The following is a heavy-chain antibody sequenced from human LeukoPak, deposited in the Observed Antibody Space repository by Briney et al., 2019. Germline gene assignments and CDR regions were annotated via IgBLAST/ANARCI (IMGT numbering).Heavy chain of an antibody. V-gene: IGHV3-23*01. CDR1: GFTFSSYA. CDR2: ISGSGGST. D-gene: IGHD6-19*01. CDR3: AKDQGSSGWYGSGAFDI. Sequence: GGSLRLSCAASGFTFSSYAMSWVRQAPGKGLEWVSAISGSGGSTYYADSVKGRFTISRDNSKNTLYLQMNSLRAEDTAVYYCAKDQGSSGWYGSGAFDIWGQGTMVTVSS. J-gene: IGHJ3*02.